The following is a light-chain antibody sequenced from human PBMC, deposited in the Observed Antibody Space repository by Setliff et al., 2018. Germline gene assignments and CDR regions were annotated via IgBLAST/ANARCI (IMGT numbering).Light chain of an antibody. CDR2: GVS. Sequence: QSVPTQPASVSGSPGQSITISCSGTSSDVGSYDLVSWYQQHPGKAPKLIIYGVSDRPSGVSNRFSGSKSGNTASLTISGLQTEDVADYYCSSYRSSSTYVFGTGTKVTVL. CDR1: SSDVGSYDL. J-gene: IGLJ1*01. CDR3: SSYRSSSTYV. V-gene: IGLV2-14*03.